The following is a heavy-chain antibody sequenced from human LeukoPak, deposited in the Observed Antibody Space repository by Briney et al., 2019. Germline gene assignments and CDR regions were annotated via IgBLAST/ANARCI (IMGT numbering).Heavy chain of an antibody. CDR2: ISASGGTT. CDR1: GITFSSHA. J-gene: IGHJ6*02. D-gene: IGHD2/OR15-2a*01. V-gene: IGHV3-23*01. CDR3: AKLGGLIVTVPFAMGV. Sequence: RSGGSLRLSCVASGITFSSHAMTWVRQGPGKGLDWVSGISASGGTTYYAESVKGRFTISRDNSKNTLYLQMNSLRAEDTAVYYCAKLGGLIVTVPFAMGVWGQGTTVTVSS.